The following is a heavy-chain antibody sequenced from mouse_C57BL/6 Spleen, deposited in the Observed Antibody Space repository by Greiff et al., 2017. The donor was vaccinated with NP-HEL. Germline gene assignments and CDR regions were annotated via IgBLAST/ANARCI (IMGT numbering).Heavy chain of an antibody. CDR2: IYPGSGST. V-gene: IGHV1-55*01. CDR1: GYTFTSYW. D-gene: IGHD2-5*01. Sequence: VQLQQPGAELVKPGASVKMSCKASGYTFTSYWITWVKQRPGQGLEWIGDIYPGSGSTNYNEKFKSKATLTVDTSSSTAYMQLSSLTSEDSAVYYCAIGYYSNSYYFDYWGQGTTLTVSS. J-gene: IGHJ2*01. CDR3: AIGYYSNSYYFDY.